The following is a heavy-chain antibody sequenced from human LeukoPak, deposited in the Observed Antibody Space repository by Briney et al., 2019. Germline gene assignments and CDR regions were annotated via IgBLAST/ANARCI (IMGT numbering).Heavy chain of an antibody. CDR1: GFTFGSYS. V-gene: IGHV3-21*01. J-gene: IGHJ5*02. D-gene: IGHD1-26*01. Sequence: GGSLRLSCAASGFTFGSYSMNWVRQAPGKGLEWVSSISSSSSYIYYADSVKGRFTISRDNAKNSLYLQMNSLRAEDTAVYYCARDRGVGELLGSWFDPWGQGTLVTVSS. CDR3: ARDRGVGELLGSWFDP. CDR2: ISSSSSYI.